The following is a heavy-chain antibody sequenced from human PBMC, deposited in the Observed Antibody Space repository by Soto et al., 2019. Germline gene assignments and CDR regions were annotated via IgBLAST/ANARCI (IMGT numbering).Heavy chain of an antibody. V-gene: IGHV1-69*13. CDR3: ARRGTITGTTSGAYYYYYGMDV. Sequence: GASVKVSCKASGGTFSSYAISWVRQAPGQGLEWMGGIIPIFGTANYAQKFQGRVTITAGESTSTAYMELSSLRSEDTAVYYCARRGTITGTTSGAYYYYYGMDVWGQGTTVTVSS. D-gene: IGHD1-7*01. J-gene: IGHJ6*02. CDR2: IIPIFGTA. CDR1: GGTFSSYA.